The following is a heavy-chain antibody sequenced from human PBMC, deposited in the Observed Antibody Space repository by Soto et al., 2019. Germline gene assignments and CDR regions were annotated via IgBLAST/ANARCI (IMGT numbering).Heavy chain of an antibody. CDR2: IYHSGST. V-gene: IGHV4-4*02. J-gene: IGHJ4*02. CDR1: GGSISSSNW. CDR3: ARVAVAGTRFDY. Sequence: QVQLQESGPGLVKPSGTLSLTCAVSGGSISSSNWWSWVRQPPGKGLEWIGEIYHSGSTNYNPSLKGRVTISVDKSKNQFALKLSSLTAADTAVYYCARVAVAGTRFDYWGQGTLVTVSS. D-gene: IGHD6-19*01.